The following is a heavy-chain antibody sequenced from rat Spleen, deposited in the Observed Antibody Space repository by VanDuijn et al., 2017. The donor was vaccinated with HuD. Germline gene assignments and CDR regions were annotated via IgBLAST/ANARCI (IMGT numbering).Heavy chain of an antibody. CDR1: GFTFSNYY. CDR3: ARAGYLRDWYFDF. Sequence: EVQLVESGGGLVQPGRSMKLSCAASGFTFSNYYMAWVRQAPTKGLEWVASISTGGGNTYYRDSVRGRFIISRDDAKSTLYLQMDSLRSAETATYYCARAGYLRDWYFDFWGPGTMVTVSS. V-gene: IGHV5S11*01. CDR2: ISTGGGNT. D-gene: IGHD2-2*01. J-gene: IGHJ1*01.